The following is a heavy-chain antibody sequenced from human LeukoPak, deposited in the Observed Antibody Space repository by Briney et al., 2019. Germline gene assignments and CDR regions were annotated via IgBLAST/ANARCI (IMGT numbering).Heavy chain of an antibody. CDR1: GFTFSSYW. J-gene: IGHJ4*02. CDR2: IKQDGSEK. CDR3: AKGRGLDSGYVEDY. Sequence: PGGSLRLSCAASGFTFSSYWMSWVRQAPGKGLEWVANIKQDGSEKYYVDSVKGRFTISRDNAKNSLYLQMNSLRAEDTAVYYCAKGRGLDSGYVEDYWGQGTLVTVSS. D-gene: IGHD5-12*01. V-gene: IGHV3-7*01.